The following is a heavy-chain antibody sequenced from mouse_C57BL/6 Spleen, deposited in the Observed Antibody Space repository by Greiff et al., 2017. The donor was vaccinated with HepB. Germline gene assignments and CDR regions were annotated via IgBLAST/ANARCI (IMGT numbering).Heavy chain of an antibody. V-gene: IGHV1-82*01. Sequence: VQLQESGPELVKPGASVKISCKASGYAFSSSWMNWVKQRPGKGLEWIGRIYPGDGDTNYNGKFKGKATLTADKSSSTAYMQLSSLTSEDSAVYVCARGYYGSRDAMDDWGQGTSVTVSS. CDR3: ARGYYGSRDAMDD. D-gene: IGHD1-1*01. CDR2: IYPGDGDT. J-gene: IGHJ4*01. CDR1: GYAFSSSW.